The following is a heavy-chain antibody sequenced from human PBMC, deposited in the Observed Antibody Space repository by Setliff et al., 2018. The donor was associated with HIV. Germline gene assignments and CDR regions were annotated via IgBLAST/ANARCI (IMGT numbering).Heavy chain of an antibody. V-gene: IGHV1-2*04. CDR3: ARGMDYYDTSGYYQYYFDY. Sequence: ASVKVSCKASGYTFTSYYMHWVRQAPGQGLEWMGWINPKSDGTNYAQKFRGWITMTRDTSISTAYMEVSRLRSDDTAVYYCARGMDYYDTSGYYQYYFDYWGQGTLVTVSS. D-gene: IGHD3-22*01. CDR2: INPKSDGT. J-gene: IGHJ4*02. CDR1: GYTFTSYY.